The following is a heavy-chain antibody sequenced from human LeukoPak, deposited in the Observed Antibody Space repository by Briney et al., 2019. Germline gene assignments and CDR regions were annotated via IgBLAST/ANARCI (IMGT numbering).Heavy chain of an antibody. CDR1: GYSISSGYY. D-gene: IGHD6-19*01. J-gene: IGHJ6*03. CDR3: ARDIAVGKRNYYYYMDV. Sequence: SETLSLTCAVSGYSISSGYYWCWSRQPPRKGLEWIGSIYHNGNTYYNPSLKSRVTMSVDTSKNQFSLQLRSVTAADTAVYYCARDIAVGKRNYYYYMDVWGKGTTVTITS. CDR2: IYHNGNT. V-gene: IGHV4-38-2*01.